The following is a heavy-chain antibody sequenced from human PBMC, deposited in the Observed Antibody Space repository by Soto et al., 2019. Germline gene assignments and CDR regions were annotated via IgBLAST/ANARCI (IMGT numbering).Heavy chain of an antibody. CDR2: INSGGSTT. D-gene: IGHD3-10*01. CDR3: ARSHYFDSGTYACDV. V-gene: IGHV3-74*01. J-gene: IGHJ3*01. CDR1: GFTFSTHW. Sequence: EVQLVESGGGLVQPGGSLRLSCTASGFTFSTHWMHWVRQAPGKGLVWVSRINSGGSTTNYADSVKGRFTISRDNAKNTLYLQMNSLRAEDTAVYFCARSHYFDSGTYACDVRGQGTLVTVSS.